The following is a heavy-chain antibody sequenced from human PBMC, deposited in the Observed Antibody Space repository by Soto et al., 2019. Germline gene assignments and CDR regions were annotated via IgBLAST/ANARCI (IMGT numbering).Heavy chain of an antibody. V-gene: IGHV4-34*01. CDR3: ARGGIAGSGSYYDY. Sequence: LSLTCAVYGGSFSGYYWSWIRQPPGKGLEWIGEINHSGSTNYNPSLKSRVTISVDTSKNQFSLKLSSVTAADTAVYYCARGGIAGSGSYYDYWGQGTLVTVSS. D-gene: IGHD3-10*01. J-gene: IGHJ4*02. CDR1: GGSFSGYY. CDR2: INHSGST.